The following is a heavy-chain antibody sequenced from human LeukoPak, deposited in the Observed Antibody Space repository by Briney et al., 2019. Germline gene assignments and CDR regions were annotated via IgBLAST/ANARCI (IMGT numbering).Heavy chain of an antibody. V-gene: IGHV3-30*04. CDR3: AKAPLGGFYY. CDR1: GFTFSSYA. Sequence: SGRSLRLSCAASGFTFSSYAMHWVRQAPGKGLEWVAVISYDGSNKYYADSVKGRFTISRDNSKNTLYLQMNSLRAEDTAVYYCAKAPLGGFYYWGQGTLVTVSS. CDR2: ISYDGSNK. J-gene: IGHJ4*02. D-gene: IGHD2-15*01.